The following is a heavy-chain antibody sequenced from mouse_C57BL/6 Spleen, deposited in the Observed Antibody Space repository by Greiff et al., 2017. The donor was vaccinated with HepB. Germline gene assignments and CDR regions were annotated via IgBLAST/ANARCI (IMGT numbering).Heavy chain of an antibody. J-gene: IGHJ4*01. CDR1: GYAFSSSW. Sequence: VQLQQSGPELVKPGASVKISCKASGYAFSSSWMNWVKQRPGTGLEWIGRIYPGDGDTNYNGKFKGKATLTADKSSSTAYMQLSSLTSEDSAVYFCARRIYYGYYYAMDYWGQGTSVTVSS. V-gene: IGHV1-82*01. D-gene: IGHD2-2*01. CDR3: ARRIYYGYYYAMDY. CDR2: IYPGDGDT.